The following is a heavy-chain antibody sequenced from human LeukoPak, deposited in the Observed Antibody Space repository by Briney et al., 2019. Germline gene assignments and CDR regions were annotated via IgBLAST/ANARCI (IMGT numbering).Heavy chain of an antibody. Sequence: GASVEVSCRSYGFTSTDYFMHWVRQAPGQGLEWVGWINPNSGDTNYAQSFQGRVTMTRDTSINIAYMELSSLKSDDTAVYYCAREKTTSLYNCFGPWGQGTLVTVSS. D-gene: IGHD1-14*01. CDR2: INPNSGDT. V-gene: IGHV1-2*02. CDR1: GFTSTDYF. CDR3: AREKTTSLYNCFGP. J-gene: IGHJ5*02.